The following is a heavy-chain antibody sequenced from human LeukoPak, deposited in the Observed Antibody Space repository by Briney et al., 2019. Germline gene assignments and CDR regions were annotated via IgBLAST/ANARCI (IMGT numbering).Heavy chain of an antibody. Sequence: SEPLSLTCTVAVGSISSSSYYWAWIRQPPGKGLEWIGNIYYSGSDYYNPSLKSRVTISVDTSKNQFSLNLSSVTAADTAVYYCARQFGGSSFIDYWGQGTLVTVTS. CDR3: ARQFGGSSFIDY. V-gene: IGHV4-39*01. J-gene: IGHJ4*02. D-gene: IGHD1-26*01. CDR1: VGSISSSSYY. CDR2: IYYSGSD.